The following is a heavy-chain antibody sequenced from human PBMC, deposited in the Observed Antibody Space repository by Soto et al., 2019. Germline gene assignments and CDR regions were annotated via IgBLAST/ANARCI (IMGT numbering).Heavy chain of an antibody. CDR1: GGSITSSSYY. Sequence: QLQLQESGPGLVKPSETLSLTCTVSGGSITSSSYYWGWIRQPPGKGLEWIGTIYDSGSTYYSTSLKHGVHSAVYTSKSHLSLTLSIVAAADTAVYYDARHPYWLRGSVIYFCLSWCSHWGQGTLVTVCS. J-gene: IGHJ4*02. CDR2: IYDSGST. V-gene: IGHV4-39*01. D-gene: IGHD3-10*01. CDR3: ARHPYWLRGSVIYFCLSWCSH.